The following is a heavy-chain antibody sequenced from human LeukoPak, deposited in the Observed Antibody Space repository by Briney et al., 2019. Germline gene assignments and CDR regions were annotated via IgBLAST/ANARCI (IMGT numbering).Heavy chain of an antibody. D-gene: IGHD6-13*01. CDR1: GFTFDDYA. CDR3: AKDYSSSWIRFDY. V-gene: IGHV3-9*01. CDR2: ISWNSGSI. Sequence: TGGSLRLSCAASGFTFDDYAMHWVRQAPGKGLEWVSGISWNSGSIGYADSVKGRFTISRDNSKNTLYLQMNSLRAEDTAVYYCAKDYSSSWIRFDYWGQGTLVTVSS. J-gene: IGHJ4*02.